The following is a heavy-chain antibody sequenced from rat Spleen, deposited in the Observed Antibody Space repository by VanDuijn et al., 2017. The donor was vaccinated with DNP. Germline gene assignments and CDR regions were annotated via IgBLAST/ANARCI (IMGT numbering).Heavy chain of an antibody. D-gene: IGHD1-1*01. CDR1: GYSITSNY. J-gene: IGHJ2*01. CDR3: ARWVRYFDS. Sequence: EVQLQESGPGLVKPSQSLSLTCSVTGYSITSNYWAWIRKFPGNKMEWMGYINYSGTTAYNPSLRSRISITRDTSENQFFLHLNSVTTEDTATYYCARWVRYFDSWGQGVMVTVSS. V-gene: IGHV3-1*01. CDR2: INYSGTT.